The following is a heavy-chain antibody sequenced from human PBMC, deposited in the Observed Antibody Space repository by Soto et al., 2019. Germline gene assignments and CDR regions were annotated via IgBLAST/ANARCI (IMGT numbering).Heavy chain of an antibody. CDR1: GVSVSSDIYY. CDR3: ACRIAAAGAYYYGMDV. CDR2: INHSGST. D-gene: IGHD6-13*01. J-gene: IGHJ6*02. V-gene: IGHV4-61*01. Sequence: SETLSLTCTVSGVSVSSDIYYWSWIRQPPGKELEWIGEINHSGSTNYNPSLKSRVTISVDTSKNQFSLKLSSVTAADTAVYYCACRIAAAGAYYYGMDVWGQGTTVTVSS.